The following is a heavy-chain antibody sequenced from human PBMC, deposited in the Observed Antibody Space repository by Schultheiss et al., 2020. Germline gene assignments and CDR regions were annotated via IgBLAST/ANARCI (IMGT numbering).Heavy chain of an antibody. J-gene: IGHJ4*02. V-gene: IGHV4-31*03. CDR3: ARGAATVTRKGFDY. CDR2: IYYSGST. CDR1: GGSISSGGYY. Sequence: SETLSLTCTVSGGSISSGGYYWSWIRQHPGKGLEWIGYIYYSGSTYYNPSLKSRVTISVDTSKNQFSLKLSSVTAADTAVYYCARGAATVTRKGFDYWGQGTLVTV. D-gene: IGHD4-17*01.